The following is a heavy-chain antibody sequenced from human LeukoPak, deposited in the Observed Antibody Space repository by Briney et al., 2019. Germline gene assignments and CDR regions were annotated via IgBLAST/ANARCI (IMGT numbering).Heavy chain of an antibody. CDR2: INHSGST. CDR1: GGSFSGYY. J-gene: IGHJ3*02. D-gene: IGHD5-24*01. Sequence: PSETLSLTCAVYGGSFSGYYWSWIRQPPGKGLEWIGEINHSGSTNYNPSLKSRVTISVDTSKNQFSLKLSSVTTADTAVYYCAREPMAPPKNDAFDIWGQGTMVTVSS. V-gene: IGHV4-34*01. CDR3: AREPMAPPKNDAFDI.